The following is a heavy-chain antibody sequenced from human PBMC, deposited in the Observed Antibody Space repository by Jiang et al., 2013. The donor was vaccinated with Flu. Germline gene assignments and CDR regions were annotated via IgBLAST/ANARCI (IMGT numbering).Heavy chain of an antibody. Sequence: VQLLESGGGLIQPGGSLRLSCAASGFTVSSKYMSWVRQAPGKGLEWVSVIYSDGTTYYADSVKGRFTISRDNSKNTLYLQMNSLRAEDTALYYCARTSYDILTGIEYYFDYWGQGTLVTVSS. CDR2: IYSDGTT. CDR1: GFTVSSKY. V-gene: IGHV3-53*01. D-gene: IGHD3-9*01. CDR3: ARTSYDILTGIEYYFDY. J-gene: IGHJ4*02.